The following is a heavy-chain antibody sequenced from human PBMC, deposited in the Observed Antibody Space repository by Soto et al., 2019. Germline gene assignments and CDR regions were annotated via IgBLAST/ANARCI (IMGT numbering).Heavy chain of an antibody. Sequence: LGESLKISCKGSGYRFTTYWIGWVRQMPGKGLEWMGIIHPGDSDTRYSPSFQGQVTISADKSISTAYLQWSSLKASDTAMYYCAREGGGYSEHDRTYYGTVVWGQGTTVTLSS. CDR3: AREGGGYSEHDRTYYGTVV. CDR2: IHPGDSDT. J-gene: IGHJ6*02. CDR1: GYRFTTYW. V-gene: IGHV5-51*01. D-gene: IGHD5-12*01.